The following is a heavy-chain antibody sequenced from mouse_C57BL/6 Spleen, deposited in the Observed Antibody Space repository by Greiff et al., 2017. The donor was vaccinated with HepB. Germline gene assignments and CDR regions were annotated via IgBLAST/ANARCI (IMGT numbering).Heavy chain of an antibody. CDR2: IDPSDSYT. CDR3: ARDPNYYGSSYGYFDV. Sequence: VQLQQPGAELVRPGTSVKLSCKASGYTFTSYWMHWVKQRPGQGLEWIGVIDPSDSYTNYNQKFKGKATLTVVTSSSTAYMQLSSLTSEDSAVYYCARDPNYYGSSYGYFDVWGTGTTVTVSS. CDR1: GYTFTSYW. V-gene: IGHV1-59*01. D-gene: IGHD1-1*01. J-gene: IGHJ1*03.